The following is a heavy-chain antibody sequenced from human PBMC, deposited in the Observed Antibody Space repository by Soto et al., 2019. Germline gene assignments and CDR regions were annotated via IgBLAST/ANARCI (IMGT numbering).Heavy chain of an antibody. J-gene: IGHJ3*02. CDR2: IIPIFGKA. Sequence: QVQLVQSGAEGKKPGSSVKVSCKAAGGTFSSYAISWVRQAPGQGLEWMGGIIPIFGKANYAQKVQGRVTITADESKSPAYMELSSLRSEDTDVYYCASSNPEIWYQRAFDIWGQGPMVTVSS. CDR3: ASSNPEIWYQRAFDI. V-gene: IGHV1-69*01. CDR1: GGTFSSYA. D-gene: IGHD6-13*01.